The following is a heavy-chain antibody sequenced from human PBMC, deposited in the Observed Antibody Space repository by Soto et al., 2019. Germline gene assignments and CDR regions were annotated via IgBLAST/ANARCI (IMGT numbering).Heavy chain of an antibody. J-gene: IGHJ4*02. V-gene: IGHV3-43*01. CDR3: AKDLGSSGWYRPDY. CDR2: ISWDGGST. D-gene: IGHD6-19*01. Sequence: VQLVESGGVVVQPGGSLRLSCAASGFPFDDYTMHWVRQAPGKGLEWVSLISWDGGSTYYEDSVKGRFTISRDNSKNSLYLQMNSLRTEDTALYYCAKDLGSSGWYRPDYWGQGTLVTVSS. CDR1: GFPFDDYT.